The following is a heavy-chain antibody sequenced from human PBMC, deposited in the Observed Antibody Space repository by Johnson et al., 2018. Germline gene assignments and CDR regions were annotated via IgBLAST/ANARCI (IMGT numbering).Heavy chain of an antibody. CDR1: GFIFSDYG. D-gene: IGHD4-11*01. CDR2: ISSDGSQK. Sequence: QVQLVESGGGVVQPGRSLRLSCAASGFIFSDYGMHWVRQAPGKGLEFVAVISSDGSQKWYADSMQGRFTISRDNAKNTLYLQMNSVRVEDTGGYYCARRYSNGLNGFDIWGQGTTVTVSS. CDR3: ARRYSNGLNGFDI. V-gene: IGHV3-30*03. J-gene: IGHJ3*02.